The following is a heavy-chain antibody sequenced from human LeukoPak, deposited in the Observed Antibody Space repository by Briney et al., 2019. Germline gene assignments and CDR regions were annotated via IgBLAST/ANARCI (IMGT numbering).Heavy chain of an antibody. V-gene: IGHV1-2*02. CDR1: GYTFTGYY. D-gene: IGHD2-2*01. Sequence: GASVKVSCKASGYTFTGYYMHWVRQAPGQGLEWMGWINPNSGGTNYAQKFQGRVTMTRDTSISTAYMELSRLRSDDTAVYYCATQRGGYIVVVPAALDYWAREPWSPSPQ. J-gene: IGHJ4*02. CDR3: ATQRGGYIVVVPAALDY. CDR2: INPNSGGT.